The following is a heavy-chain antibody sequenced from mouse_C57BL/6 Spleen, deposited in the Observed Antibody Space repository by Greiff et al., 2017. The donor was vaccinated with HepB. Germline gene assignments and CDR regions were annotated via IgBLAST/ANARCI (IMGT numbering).Heavy chain of an antibody. CDR1: GFTFSSYA. D-gene: IGHD2-4*01. Sequence: EVQGVESGEGLVKPGGSLKLSCAASGFTFSSYAMSWVRQTPEKRLEWVAYISSGGDYIYYADTVKGRFTISRDNARNTLYLQMSSLKSEDTAMYYCTSYYDYEDYAMDYWGQGTSVTVSS. CDR2: ISSGGDYI. V-gene: IGHV5-9-1*02. J-gene: IGHJ4*01. CDR3: TSYYDYEDYAMDY.